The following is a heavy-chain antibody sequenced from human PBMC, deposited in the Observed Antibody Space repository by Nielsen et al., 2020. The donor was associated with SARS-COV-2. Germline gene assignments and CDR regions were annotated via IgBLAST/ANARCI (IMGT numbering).Heavy chain of an antibody. CDR3: ARGKAVAGTLDY. J-gene: IGHJ4*02. Sequence: ASVKVSCKVSGYTLTELSMHWVRQAPGKGLEWMGGFDPEDGETIYAQKFQGRVTMTRNTSISTAYMELSSLRSEDTAVYYCARGKAVAGTLDYWGQGTLVTVSS. V-gene: IGHV1-24*01. D-gene: IGHD6-19*01. CDR1: GYTLTELS. CDR2: FDPEDGET.